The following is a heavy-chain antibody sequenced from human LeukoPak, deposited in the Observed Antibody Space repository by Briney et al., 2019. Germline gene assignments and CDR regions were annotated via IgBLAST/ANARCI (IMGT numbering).Heavy chain of an antibody. J-gene: IGHJ4*02. CDR3: ARGGYSSGWAVWFDY. CDR2: TYYMSKLYN. D-gene: IGHD6-19*01. Sequence: SQTLSLTCALSGDTFSSNSAAWHWIRQSPSRGLEWLARTYYMSKLYNDYAVSVKSRITINPDTSKNQFSLQLNSVTPEDTAVYYCARGGYSSGWAVWFDYWGQGTLVTVSS. CDR1: GDTFSSNSAA. V-gene: IGHV6-1*01.